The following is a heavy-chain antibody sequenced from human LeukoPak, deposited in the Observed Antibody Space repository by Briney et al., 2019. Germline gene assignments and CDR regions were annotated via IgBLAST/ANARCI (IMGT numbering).Heavy chain of an antibody. CDR3: SRVLAETLAFDY. J-gene: IGHJ4*02. Sequence: GGSLRLSCTTSGFTFGDYAMSWVRQAPGKGLEWVCFIRSKAYGATTEYAASVKGRFTISRDDSKSIAYLQMNSLKTEDTAVYYCSRVLAETLAFDYWGQGTLITVSS. D-gene: IGHD3-3*02. CDR1: GFTFGDYA. CDR2: IRSKAYGATT. V-gene: IGHV3-49*04.